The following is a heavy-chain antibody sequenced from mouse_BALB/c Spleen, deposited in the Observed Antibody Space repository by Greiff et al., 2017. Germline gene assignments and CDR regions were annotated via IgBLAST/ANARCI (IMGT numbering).Heavy chain of an antibody. Sequence: EVKLVESGGGLVKPGGSLKLSCAASGFTFSSYAMSWVRQTPEKRLEWVASISSGGSTYYPDSVKGRFTISRDNARNILYLQMSSLRSEDTAMYYCARGPYGTPYFDYWGQGTTLTVSS. CDR1: GFTFSSYA. CDR2: ISSGGST. D-gene: IGHD1-1*01. J-gene: IGHJ2*01. CDR3: ARGPYGTPYFDY. V-gene: IGHV5-6-5*01.